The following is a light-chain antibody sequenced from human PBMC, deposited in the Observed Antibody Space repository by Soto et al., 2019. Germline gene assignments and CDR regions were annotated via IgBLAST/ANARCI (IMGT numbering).Light chain of an antibody. CDR3: QQYYTTPLT. J-gene: IGKJ4*01. CDR1: QNLFYSSNNKNY. CDR2: WAS. Sequence: DIVMTQSPDSLAVSLGERATINCKSSQNLFYSSNNKNYLAWYQQKPGQPPKLVFYWASTRESGVPERFTGSGSGTDFTLTITSLQAEDVAVYYCQQYYTTPLTFGGGTTVEIK. V-gene: IGKV4-1*01.